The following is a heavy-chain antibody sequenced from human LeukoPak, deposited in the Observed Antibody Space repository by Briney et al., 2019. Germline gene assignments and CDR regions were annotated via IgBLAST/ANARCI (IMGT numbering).Heavy chain of an antibody. D-gene: IGHD6-19*01. J-gene: IGHJ5*02. CDR1: EFIFSIYA. V-gene: IGHV3-23*01. CDR2: ISDSGDST. CDR3: VKGPYSSGRPNWFDP. Sequence: GGSLRLSCTASEFIFSIYAMNWVRQAPGKGLEWVSAISDSGDSTYYADSVKGRFTISRDNSRNTLHLQMNNLRAEDTAVYYCVKGPYSSGRPNWFDPWGQGTLVTVPS.